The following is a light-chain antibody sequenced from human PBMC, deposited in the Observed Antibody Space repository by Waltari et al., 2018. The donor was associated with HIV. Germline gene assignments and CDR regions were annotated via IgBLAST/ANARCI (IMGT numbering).Light chain of an antibody. Sequence: YVLTQPPSVSVAQGKTATITCEGDRIGTKSVHWYQQKSGQAPQLIIYYDSDRPSGIPERFSGSNSGSAATLTISRVEDGDDADYYCEVWDETRNRVVFGGGTKLFAL. CDR3: EVWDETRNRVV. J-gene: IGLJ2*01. CDR1: RIGTKS. V-gene: IGLV3-21*04. CDR2: YDS.